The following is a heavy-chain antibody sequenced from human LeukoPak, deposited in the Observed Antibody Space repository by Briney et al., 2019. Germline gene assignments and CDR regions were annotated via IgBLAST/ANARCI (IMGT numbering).Heavy chain of an antibody. CDR3: ARDRVLEGPTPHFGY. CDR2: ISAYNGNT. Sequence: GASVKVSCKASGYTFTSYYMHWVRQAPGQGLEWMGWISAYNGNTNYAQKVQARLTMTTDTSTSTAYMELRSLRSDDTAVYYCARDRVLEGPTPHFGYWGQGTLVTVSS. CDR1: GYTFTSYY. D-gene: IGHD3-3*01. V-gene: IGHV1-18*04. J-gene: IGHJ4*02.